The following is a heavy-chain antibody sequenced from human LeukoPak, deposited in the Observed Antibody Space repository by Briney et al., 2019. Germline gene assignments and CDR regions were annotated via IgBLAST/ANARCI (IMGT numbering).Heavy chain of an antibody. D-gene: IGHD2-21*02. CDR3: ARSAYCGGDCYWGYYYYYMDV. Sequence: GASVKVSCKASGGTFSSYAISWVRQAPGQGLEWMGGIIPIFGTANYAQKFQGRVTITADESTSTAYMELSSLRSDDTAVYYCARSAYCGGDCYWGYYYYYMDVWGKGTTVTVSS. V-gene: IGHV1-69*13. J-gene: IGHJ6*03. CDR2: IIPIFGTA. CDR1: GGTFSSYA.